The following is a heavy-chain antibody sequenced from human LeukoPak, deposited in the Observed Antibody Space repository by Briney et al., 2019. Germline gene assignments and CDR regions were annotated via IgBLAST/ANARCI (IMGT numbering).Heavy chain of an antibody. J-gene: IGHJ6*03. D-gene: IGHD6-13*01. CDR2: INSDGSSP. V-gene: IGHV3-74*01. CDR1: GFTFNSYL. Sequence: GGSLRLSCAASGFTFNSYLMHWVRQAPGKGLVWVARINSDGSSPTYADSVKGRFTISRDNAKNTLYLQMNSLRAEDTAVYYCARVGGSRWGYFYYHMDVWGKGTAVTVSS. CDR3: ARVGGSRWGYFYYHMDV.